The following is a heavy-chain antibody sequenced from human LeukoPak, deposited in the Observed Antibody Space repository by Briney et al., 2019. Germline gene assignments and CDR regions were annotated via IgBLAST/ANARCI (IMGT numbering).Heavy chain of an antibody. CDR1: GGSISSGGYY. D-gene: IGHD6-6*01. CDR3: AVGTRGVAARQRPFDY. J-gene: IGHJ4*02. Sequence: PSETLSLTCTVSGGSISSGGYYWSWIRQHPGKGLEWIGYIYYSGSTYYNPSLKSRVTISVDTSKNQFSLKLSSVTAADTAVYYCAVGTRGVAARQRPFDYWGQGTLVTVSS. V-gene: IGHV4-31*03. CDR2: IYYSGST.